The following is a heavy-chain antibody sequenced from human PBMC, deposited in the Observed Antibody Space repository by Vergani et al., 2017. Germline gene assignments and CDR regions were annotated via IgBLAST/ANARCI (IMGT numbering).Heavy chain of an antibody. V-gene: IGHV3-23*01. D-gene: IGHD5-12*01. J-gene: IGHJ6*02. CDR1: GFTFNHYA. CDR3: AKANPRNSGYDYLCYYHAMDG. Sequence: EVQLLESGGDLVQPGGSLRLSCAASGFTFNHYAMNWVRQAPGKGLEWVSGISGSGGSTYYAGSAKGRFTISRDSSKNTLYLQMNSLSAGDAAVYYCAKANPRNSGYDYLCYYHAMDGWGQGTTVTVSS. CDR2: ISGSGGST.